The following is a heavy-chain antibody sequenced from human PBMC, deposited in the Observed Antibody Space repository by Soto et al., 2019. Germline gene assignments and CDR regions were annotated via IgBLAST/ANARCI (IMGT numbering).Heavy chain of an antibody. D-gene: IGHD2-21*01. CDR3: ATWGRYSDRMDV. CDR2: ISYSGTT. CDR1: GGSITTDNYY. Sequence: VQLQESGPRLVKPSQTLSLTCTVSGGSITTDNYYWDWIRQSPGKGLEWIGYISYSGTTYYKPPRKSLLTISIDTSKTQFSPKLSSVTVTDTAVYYGATWGRYSDRMDVWGPGTTVTVSS. J-gene: IGHJ6*02. V-gene: IGHV4-30-4*01.